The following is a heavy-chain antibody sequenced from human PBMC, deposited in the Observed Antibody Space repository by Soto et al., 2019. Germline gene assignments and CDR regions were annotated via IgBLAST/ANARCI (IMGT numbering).Heavy chain of an antibody. CDR1: GFTFDDYT. CDR3: AKEIADRYYYYYGMDV. V-gene: IGHV3-43*01. J-gene: IGHJ6*02. CDR2: ISWDGGST. Sequence: EVQLVESGGVVVQPGGSLRLSCAASGFTFDDYTMHWVRQAPGKGLEWVSLISWDGGSTYYADSVKGRFTISRDNSKNSLYLQMNSLRTEDTALYYCAKEIADRYYYYYGMDVWGQGTTVTVSS.